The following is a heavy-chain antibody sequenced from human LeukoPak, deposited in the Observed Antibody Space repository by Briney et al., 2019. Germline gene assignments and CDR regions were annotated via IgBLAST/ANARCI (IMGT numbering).Heavy chain of an antibody. CDR2: IYTSGST. CDR3: ARVMFGELPSSYYYYYMDV. D-gene: IGHD3-10*02. CDR1: GGSISSGDYY. V-gene: IGHV4-61*02. Sequence: PSQTLSLTCTVSGGSISSGDYYWSWIRQPAGKGLEWIGRIYTSGSTNYNPSLKSRVTMSVDTSKNQFSLKLSSVTAADTAVYYCARVMFGELPSSYYYYYMDVWGKGTTVTVSS. J-gene: IGHJ6*03.